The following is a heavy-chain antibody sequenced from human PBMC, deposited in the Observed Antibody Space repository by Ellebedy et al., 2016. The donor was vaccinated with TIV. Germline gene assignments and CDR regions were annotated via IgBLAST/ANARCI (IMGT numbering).Heavy chain of an antibody. CDR1: GFTFSSYA. V-gene: IGHV3-30-3*01. J-gene: IGHJ4*02. CDR2: ISYDGSNK. D-gene: IGHD1-26*01. Sequence: GGSLRLXCAASGFTFSSYAMHWVRQAPGKGLEWVAVISYDGSNKYYADSVKGRFTISRDNSKNTLYLQMNSLRAEDTAVYYCARDTRVGAPDYWGQGTLVTVSS. CDR3: ARDTRVGAPDY.